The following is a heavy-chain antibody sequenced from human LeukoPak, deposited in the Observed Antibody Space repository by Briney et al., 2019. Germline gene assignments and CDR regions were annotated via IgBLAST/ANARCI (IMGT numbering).Heavy chain of an antibody. Sequence: GGSLRLSCAASGFTFSSYGMHWVRQAPGKGLEWVAFIRYDGSNKYYADSVKGRFTISRDNSKNTLSLQMNSLRAEDTALYYCAKSDCGTIGCKLLNYWGQGTLVTVSS. V-gene: IGHV3-30*02. CDR3: AKSDCGTIGCKLLNY. J-gene: IGHJ4*02. D-gene: IGHD2-21*01. CDR2: IRYDGSNK. CDR1: GFTFSSYG.